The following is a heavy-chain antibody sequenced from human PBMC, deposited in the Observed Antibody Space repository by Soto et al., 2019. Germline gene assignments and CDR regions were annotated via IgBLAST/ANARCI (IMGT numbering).Heavy chain of an antibody. D-gene: IGHD3-10*01. CDR3: ARLAYYGSGSPPLMDV. Sequence: PGESMQICWKGAGYNFISHCIGWVRQIPGKGLEWMGIIYPGDSDTRYSPSFQGQVTISADKSISTAYLQWSSLKASDTAMYYCARLAYYGSGSPPLMDVWGQGTTVTVSS. CDR1: GYNFISHC. CDR2: IYPGDSDT. J-gene: IGHJ6*02. V-gene: IGHV5-51*01.